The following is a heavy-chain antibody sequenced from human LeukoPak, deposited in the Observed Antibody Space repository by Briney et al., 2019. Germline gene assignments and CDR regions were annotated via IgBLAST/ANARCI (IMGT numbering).Heavy chain of an antibody. CDR3: ARGLGEGYPDY. Sequence: SETLSLTCAVHGGSFSGFYWTWMRQPPGRALEWIGEIKPGGLTSYHPSLKSRVTMSEDTSNNQFSLKLSSVTAADTATYYCARGLGEGYPDYWGPGTLVTVSS. CDR2: IKPGGLT. D-gene: IGHD5-24*01. CDR1: GGSFSGFY. J-gene: IGHJ4*02. V-gene: IGHV4-34*01.